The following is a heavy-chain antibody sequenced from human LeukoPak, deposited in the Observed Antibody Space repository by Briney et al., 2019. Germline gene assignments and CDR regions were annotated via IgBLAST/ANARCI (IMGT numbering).Heavy chain of an antibody. CDR1: GFSFSTSA. Sequence: ASVKVSCKASGFSFSTSAVHWVRQAPGQGLEWMGWINPNSGVTNYAQRFQGRVTMTRDTSISTAYMELSRLRSDDTAVYYCARERDSSGYYRDAFDIWGQGSMVTVSS. CDR2: INPNSGVT. V-gene: IGHV1-2*02. J-gene: IGHJ3*02. D-gene: IGHD3-22*01. CDR3: ARERDSSGYYRDAFDI.